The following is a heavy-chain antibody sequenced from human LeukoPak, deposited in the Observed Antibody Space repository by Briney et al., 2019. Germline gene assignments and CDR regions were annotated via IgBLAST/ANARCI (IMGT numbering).Heavy chain of an antibody. V-gene: IGHV4-34*01. J-gene: IGHJ4*02. CDR2: INHSGST. CDR1: GGSFSGYY. D-gene: IGHD3-22*01. Sequence: SETLSLTCAVYGGSFSGYYWSWIPQPPGKGLEWIGEINHSGSTNYNPSLKSRVTISADTSKNQFSLKLSSVTAADTAVYYCARGAWRYYYDSSGPKSRSYYFDYWGQGTLVTVSS. CDR3: ARGAWRYYYDSSGPKSRSYYFDY.